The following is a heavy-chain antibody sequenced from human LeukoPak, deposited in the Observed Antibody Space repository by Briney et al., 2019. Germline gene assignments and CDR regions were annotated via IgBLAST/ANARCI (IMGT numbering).Heavy chain of an antibody. CDR1: GVSISSSY. CDR3: ARRRAYYDSGPFDY. CDR2: IFYSGST. J-gene: IGHJ4*02. Sequence: PSDTLSLTCVVSGVSISSSYWSWIRRPPGKGLEWIGYIFYSGSTHSNPSLRSRVTISMDTSNNQFSLKLSSVTAADTAVYYCARRRAYYDSGPFDYWGQGSLVTVSS. D-gene: IGHD3-16*01. V-gene: IGHV4-59*08.